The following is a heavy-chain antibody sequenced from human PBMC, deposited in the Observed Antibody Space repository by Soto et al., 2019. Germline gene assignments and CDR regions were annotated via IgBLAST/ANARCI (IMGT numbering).Heavy chain of an antibody. D-gene: IGHD3-22*01. CDR1: GFTFDEYS. CDR2: INRDVDNT. V-gene: IGHV3-43*01. CDR3: AKGFTESGWDAGLDS. J-gene: IGHJ4*03. Sequence: GGSLRLSCAASGFTFDEYSMHWVRQAPGKGLEWVSLINRDVDNTYYADSVKGRFTISRDNSKNSLYLHMNSLRTEDTAFYYFAKGFTESGWDAGLDSGGQGIVGSV.